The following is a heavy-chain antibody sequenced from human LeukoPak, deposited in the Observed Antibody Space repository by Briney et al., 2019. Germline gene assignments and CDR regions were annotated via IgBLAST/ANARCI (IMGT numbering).Heavy chain of an antibody. J-gene: IGHJ4*02. Sequence: GGSLRLSCAASGFTFNRNAISWVRQAPGKGLEWVSTIGGSGDKTFYADSVKGRFTISRDNSKNMLHLQMSSLTGEDTSLYYCVRRGVASSGGGDHDYWVQGALVTVSS. CDR2: IGGSGDKT. D-gene: IGHD2-15*01. CDR1: GFTFNRNA. CDR3: VRRGVASSGGGDHDY. V-gene: IGHV3-23*01.